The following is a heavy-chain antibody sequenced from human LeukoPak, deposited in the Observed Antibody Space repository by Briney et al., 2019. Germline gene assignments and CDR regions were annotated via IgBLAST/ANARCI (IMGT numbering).Heavy chain of an antibody. CDR3: ARETYCSGGSCYSQDAFDI. D-gene: IGHD2-15*01. CDR1: GFTFSSYS. Sequence: PGGSLRLSCAASGFTFSSYSMNWVRQAPGKGLEWVSSISSSSSYIYYADSVKGRFTISRDNAKNSLYLQMNSLRAEDTAVYYCARETYCSGGSCYSQDAFDIWGQGTMVTVSS. J-gene: IGHJ3*02. CDR2: ISSSSSYI. V-gene: IGHV3-21*01.